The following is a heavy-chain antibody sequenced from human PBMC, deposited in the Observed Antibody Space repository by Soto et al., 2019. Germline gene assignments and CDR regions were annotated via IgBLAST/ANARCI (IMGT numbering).Heavy chain of an antibody. CDR3: ARDRYSSGWETTDGYFDL. D-gene: IGHD6-19*01. CDR1: GYTFTSYD. Sequence: QVQLVQSGAEVKKPGASVKVSCKASGYTFTSYDINWVRQATGQGLEWMGWMNPNSGNTGYAQKFQGRVTMTRNTSISTAYMALSSLRSEDTAVYYCARDRYSSGWETTDGYFDLWGRGTLVTVSS. J-gene: IGHJ2*01. V-gene: IGHV1-8*01. CDR2: MNPNSGNT.